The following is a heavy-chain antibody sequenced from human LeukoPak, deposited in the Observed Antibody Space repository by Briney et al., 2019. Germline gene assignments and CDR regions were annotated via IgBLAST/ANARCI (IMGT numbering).Heavy chain of an antibody. CDR1: GGSFSGYY. Sequence: SETLSLTCAVYGGSFSGYYWSWIRQPPGKGLEWIGEINHSGSTNYNPSLKSRVTISVDTSKNQFSLTLSSVTAADTAVYYCAIWFGEPYYYYYYMDVWGKGTTVTVSS. CDR2: INHSGST. CDR3: AIWFGEPYYYYYYMDV. D-gene: IGHD3-10*01. V-gene: IGHV4-34*01. J-gene: IGHJ6*03.